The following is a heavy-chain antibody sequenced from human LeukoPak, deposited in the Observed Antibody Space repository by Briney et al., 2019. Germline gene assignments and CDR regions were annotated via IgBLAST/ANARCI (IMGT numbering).Heavy chain of an antibody. CDR3: AAPIFGVAPDV. CDR1: GYSISIGYY. V-gene: IGHV4-38-2*01. J-gene: IGHJ6*04. CDR2: IYHSGST. Sequence: SETLSLTCAVSGYSISIGYYWGWIRQPPGKGLEWIGSIYHSGSTYYNPSLKSRVTISVDTSKNQFSLKLSSVTAADTAVYYYAAPIFGVAPDVWGKGTTVTVSS. D-gene: IGHD3-3*01.